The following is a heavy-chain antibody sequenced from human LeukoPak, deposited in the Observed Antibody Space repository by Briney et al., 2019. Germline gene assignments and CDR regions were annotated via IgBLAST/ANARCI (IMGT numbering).Heavy chain of an antibody. Sequence: ASVKVSCKASGYTFFSYGISWVRQAPGQGLEWMGWISGYNGVTNYAQKLQGRVTMTTDTSTTTVYMELRSLRSDDTAVYYCARDRIGVAGTAPEYWGQGTLVTVSS. D-gene: IGHD6-19*01. CDR2: ISGYNGVT. CDR1: GYTFFSYG. J-gene: IGHJ4*02. CDR3: ARDRIGVAGTAPEY. V-gene: IGHV1-18*01.